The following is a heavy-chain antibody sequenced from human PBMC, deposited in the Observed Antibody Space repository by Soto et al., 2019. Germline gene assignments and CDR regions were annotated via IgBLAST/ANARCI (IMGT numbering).Heavy chain of an antibody. CDR1: GYTFTGYY. CDR3: AIDVGDFIVGAVFDY. V-gene: IGHV1-2*04. Sequence: ASVKVSCKASGYTFTGYYIHWVRQAPGQGLEWMGWINPNSGGTNYAQKFQGWVTMTRDTSISTAYMELSRLRSDDTAVYYCAIDVGDFIVGAVFDYWGQGTLVTVSS. D-gene: IGHD1-26*01. CDR2: INPNSGGT. J-gene: IGHJ4*02.